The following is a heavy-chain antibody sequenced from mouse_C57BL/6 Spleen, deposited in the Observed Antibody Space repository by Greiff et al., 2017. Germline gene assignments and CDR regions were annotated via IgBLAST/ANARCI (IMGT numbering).Heavy chain of an antibody. CDR3: ARSRDYEDYAMDY. CDR1: GYTFTSYW. V-gene: IGHV1-64*01. D-gene: IGHD2-4*01. CDR2: IHPNSGST. Sequence: QVQLQQPGAELVKPGASVKLSCKASGYTFTSYWMHWVKQRPGQGLEWIGMIHPNSGSTNYNEKFKSKATLTVDKSSSTAYMQLSSRTSEDSAVYYCARSRDYEDYAMDYWGQGTSVTVSS. J-gene: IGHJ4*01.